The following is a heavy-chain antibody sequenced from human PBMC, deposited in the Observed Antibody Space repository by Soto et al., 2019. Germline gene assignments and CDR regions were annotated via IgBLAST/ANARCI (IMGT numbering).Heavy chain of an antibody. CDR1: GFTFSSYA. Sequence: GSLRLSCAASGFTFSSYAMHWVRQAPGKGLEWVAVISYDGSNKYYADSVKGRFTISRDNSKNTLYLQMNSLRAEDTAVYYCARDQIRARTIQRGIAVAGTWGQGTLVTVSS. CDR3: ARDQIRARTIQRGIAVAGT. D-gene: IGHD6-19*01. V-gene: IGHV3-30-3*01. J-gene: IGHJ4*02. CDR2: ISYDGSNK.